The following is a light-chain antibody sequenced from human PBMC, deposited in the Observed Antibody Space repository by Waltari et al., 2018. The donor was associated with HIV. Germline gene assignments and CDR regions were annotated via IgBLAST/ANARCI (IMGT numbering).Light chain of an antibody. CDR3: MSYISSATPE. V-gene: IGLV2-14*01. CDR1: SSDLDNFKS. CDR2: EVS. J-gene: IGLJ3*02. Sequence: QSALTQPASVSGSPGQSITISCTGTSSDLDNFKSVSWYQHHPGKAPKVIIYEVSNRPSGVSYRFSVSKSGHTASLTISGLQAGDEADYFCMSYISSATPEFGGGTKLTVL.